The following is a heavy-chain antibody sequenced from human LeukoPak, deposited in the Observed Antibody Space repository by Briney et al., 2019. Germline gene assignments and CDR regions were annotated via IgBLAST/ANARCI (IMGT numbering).Heavy chain of an antibody. CDR3: ARDGGDCSSTSCPDAFDI. Sequence: PGGSLRLSCAASGFTFSSYSMNWVRQAPGKGLEWVSSISSSSSYIYYADSVKGRFTISRDNAKNSLYLQMNSLRAEDTAVYYCARDGGDCSSTSCPDAFDIWGQGTMVTVSS. V-gene: IGHV3-21*01. D-gene: IGHD2-2*01. CDR2: ISSSSSYI. CDR1: GFTFSSYS. J-gene: IGHJ3*02.